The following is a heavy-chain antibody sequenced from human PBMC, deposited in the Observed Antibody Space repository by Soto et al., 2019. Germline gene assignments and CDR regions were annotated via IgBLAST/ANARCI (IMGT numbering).Heavy chain of an antibody. CDR2: ISSSSSYT. CDR3: ARGGKTYYYGSGSPLY. V-gene: IGHV3-11*06. J-gene: IGHJ4*02. Sequence: GGSLRVSCAASGFTFSDYYMSWIRQAPGKGLEWVSYISSSSSYTNYADSVKGRFTISRDNAKNSLYLQMNSLRAEDTAVYYCARGGKTYYYGSGSPLYWGQGTLVTVSS. CDR1: GFTFSDYY. D-gene: IGHD3-10*01.